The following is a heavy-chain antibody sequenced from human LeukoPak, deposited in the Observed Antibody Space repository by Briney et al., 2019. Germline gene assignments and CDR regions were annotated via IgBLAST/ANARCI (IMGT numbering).Heavy chain of an antibody. CDR2: ISYDGSNK. V-gene: IGHV3-30*04. CDR1: GFTFTNYV. J-gene: IGHJ4*02. CDR3: ARELTSTYYFDY. Sequence: PGRSLRLSCAASGFTFTNYVMHWVRQAPGKGLEWVAVISYDGSNKYYADSVKGRFTISRDNSKNTVYLQMNSLTPEDTAVYYCARELTSTYYFDYWGQGTLVTVSS.